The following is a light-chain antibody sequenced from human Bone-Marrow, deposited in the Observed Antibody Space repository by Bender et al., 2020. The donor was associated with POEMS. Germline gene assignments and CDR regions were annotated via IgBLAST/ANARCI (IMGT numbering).Light chain of an antibody. V-gene: IGLV2-23*02. CDR2: EVN. CDR3: CSYAGSNTLV. Sequence: QSALTQPASVSGSPGQSITISCTGTISDVGSYNLVSWNQQYPGKAPKTLIFEVNKRPSGISYRFSGSKSGNTASLTISGLQAEDEAEYHCCSYAGSNTLVFGGGTKVTVL. CDR1: ISDVGSYNL. J-gene: IGLJ2*01.